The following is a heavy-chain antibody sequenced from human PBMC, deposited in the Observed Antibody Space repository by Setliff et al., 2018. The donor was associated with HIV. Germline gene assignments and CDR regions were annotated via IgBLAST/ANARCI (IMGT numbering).Heavy chain of an antibody. V-gene: IGHV4-59*08. Sequence: SETLSLTCTVSGGSISNYYWSWIRQPPGKGLEWIGYIYYSGSTNDNPSLKSRVTILVDSSRNQFSLGLSSVTAADTAVYYCARHRYYDILFDPWGQGTLVTVSS. D-gene: IGHD3-9*01. J-gene: IGHJ5*02. CDR3: ARHRYYDILFDP. CDR2: IYYSGST. CDR1: GGSISNYY.